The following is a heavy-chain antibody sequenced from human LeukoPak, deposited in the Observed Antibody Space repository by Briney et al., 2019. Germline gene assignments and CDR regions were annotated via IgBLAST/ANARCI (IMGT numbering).Heavy chain of an antibody. V-gene: IGHV3-23*01. J-gene: IGHJ4*02. CDR2: VSGNGVST. Sequence: GGSLRLSCAASGFTFRSYAINWVRQAPGKGLEWVSAVSGNGVSTYYADSVQGRFTISRDISNNTLYLQMNSLRAEDTAVYYCAKAISVCSGGSCYSGTDYWGQGTLVTVSS. CDR1: GFTFRSYA. CDR3: AKAISVCSGGSCYSGTDY. D-gene: IGHD2-15*01.